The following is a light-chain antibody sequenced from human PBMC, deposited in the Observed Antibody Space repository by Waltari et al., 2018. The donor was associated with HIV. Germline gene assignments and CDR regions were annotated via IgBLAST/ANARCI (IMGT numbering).Light chain of an antibody. J-gene: IGLJ1*01. Sequence: QSALTQPASVSGSPGQSLTISCTGTSSDVGRYNLVPWYQQHPGKAPKLMIYEVSKRPSGVSNRFSGSKSGNTASLTISGLQAEDEADYYCCSYAGSSTPYVFGTGTKVTVL. CDR2: EVS. CDR1: SSDVGRYNL. V-gene: IGLV2-23*02. CDR3: CSYAGSSTPYV.